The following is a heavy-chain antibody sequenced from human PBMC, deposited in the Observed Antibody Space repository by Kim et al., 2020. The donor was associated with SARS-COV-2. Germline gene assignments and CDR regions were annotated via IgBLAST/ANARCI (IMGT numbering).Heavy chain of an antibody. J-gene: IGHJ5*02. V-gene: IGHV4-34*01. CDR3: ARAPGYYGKNWFDP. Sequence: NPSLKSRVTISVDTSKNQFSLKLSSVTAADTAVYYCARAPGYYGKNWFDPWGQGTLVTVSS. D-gene: IGHD3-9*01.